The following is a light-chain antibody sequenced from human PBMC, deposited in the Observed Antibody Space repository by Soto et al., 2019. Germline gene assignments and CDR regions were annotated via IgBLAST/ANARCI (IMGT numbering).Light chain of an antibody. V-gene: IGLV1-40*01. CDR2: GNS. CDR3: QSYDSSDVA. J-gene: IGLJ2*01. Sequence: QAVVTQPPSVSGAPGQRVTISCTGSSSNIGAGYDVHWYQQLPGTAPKLLIYGNSNRPSGVPDRFSGSKSGTSASLAITGLQAEDEADYYCQSYDSSDVAFGGGTKLTVL. CDR1: SSNIGAGYD.